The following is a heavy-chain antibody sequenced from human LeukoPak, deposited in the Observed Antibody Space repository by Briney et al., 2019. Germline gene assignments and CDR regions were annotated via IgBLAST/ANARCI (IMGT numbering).Heavy chain of an antibody. CDR3: AKDLGSGGSPIDY. CDR2: ISWNSGSI. D-gene: IGHD2-15*01. J-gene: IGHJ4*02. CDR1: GFTFSSYA. Sequence: LRLSRAASGFTFSSYAMSWVRQAPGKGLEWVSGISWNSGSIGYADSVKGRFTISRDNAKNSLYLQMNSLRAEDTALYYCAKDLGSGGSPIDYWGQGTLVTVSS. V-gene: IGHV3-9*01.